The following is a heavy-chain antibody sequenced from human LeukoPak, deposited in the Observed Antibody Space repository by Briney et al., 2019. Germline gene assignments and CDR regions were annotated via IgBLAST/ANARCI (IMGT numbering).Heavy chain of an antibody. J-gene: IGHJ3*01. CDR3: ARGTSGSYPNDAFDV. V-gene: IGHV3-21*01. D-gene: IGHD1-26*01. CDR2: ISSSSSTYI. CDR1: GFTFSSYS. Sequence: PGGSLRLSCAASGFTFSSYSMNWVRQAPGKGLEWVSSISSSSSTYIYYADSLKGRFTISRDNAKNSLYLHMNSLRAEDTAVYYCARGTSGSYPNDAFDVWGQGTMATVSS.